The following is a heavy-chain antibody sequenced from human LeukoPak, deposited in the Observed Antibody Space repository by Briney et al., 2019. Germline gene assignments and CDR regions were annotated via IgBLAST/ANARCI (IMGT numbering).Heavy chain of an antibody. CDR2: ISYRGTT. D-gene: IGHD5-24*01. CDR1: GGSISSNSYY. CDR3: HGPYYYYMDV. Sequence: SETLSLTCTVSGGSISSNSYYWGWLRQPPGKGLEWIGTISYRGTTYYNPSLKSRITLSLDTSKNQFSLKLTSVTAADTAVYYCHGPYYYYMDVWGKGTTVTVSS. J-gene: IGHJ6*03. V-gene: IGHV4-39*01.